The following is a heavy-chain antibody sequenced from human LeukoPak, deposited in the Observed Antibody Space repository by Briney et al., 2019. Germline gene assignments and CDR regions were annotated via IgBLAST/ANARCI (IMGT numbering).Heavy chain of an antibody. Sequence: PGGTLRLSCAASGFTFSVYWMSWVRQAPGKGLEWVANIKQDGGDKYYVDSVKGRFTISRDNAKNSLYLQMNSLRAEDSAVYYCARGASGIQLWFFGRWGQGTLVTVPS. D-gene: IGHD5-18*01. J-gene: IGHJ5*02. CDR2: IKQDGGDK. CDR3: ARGASGIQLWFFGR. CDR1: GFTFSVYW. V-gene: IGHV3-7*01.